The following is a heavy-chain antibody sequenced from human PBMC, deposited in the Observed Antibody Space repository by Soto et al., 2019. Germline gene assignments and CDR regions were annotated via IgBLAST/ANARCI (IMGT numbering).Heavy chain of an antibody. CDR3: ARGGGFCGADCYKGGIDY. CDR1: GFTFSPYT. V-gene: IGHV3-30-3*01. CDR2: ISYDGSDK. D-gene: IGHD2-21*02. Sequence: GGSLRLSCAASGFTFSPYTRHWVRQTPGKGLEWVAVISYDGSDKYYAGSVRGRFTISRDNSKNTLFLQMNSLRAEDTALYYCARGGGFCGADCYKGGIDYWGQGALVTVYS. J-gene: IGHJ4*02.